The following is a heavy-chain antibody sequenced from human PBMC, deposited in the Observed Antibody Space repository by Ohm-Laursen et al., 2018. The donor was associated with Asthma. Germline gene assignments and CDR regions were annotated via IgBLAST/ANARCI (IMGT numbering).Heavy chain of an antibody. D-gene: IGHD6-13*01. V-gene: IGHV3-33*01. CDR3: ARDLGYSSAFDI. J-gene: IGHJ3*02. CDR1: GFTFSSYG. Sequence: SLRLSCTASGFTFSSYGMHWVRQAPGKGLEWVAVIWNDGSNKYYADSVKGRFTISRDNSKNTLYLQMNSLRAEDTAVYYCARDLGYSSAFDIWGQGTMVTVSS. CDR2: IWNDGSNK.